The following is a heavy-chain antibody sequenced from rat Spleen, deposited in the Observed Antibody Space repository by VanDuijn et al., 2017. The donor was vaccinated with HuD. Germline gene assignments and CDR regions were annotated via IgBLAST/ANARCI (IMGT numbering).Heavy chain of an antibody. CDR1: GFTFNNYG. J-gene: IGHJ2*01. V-gene: IGHV5S14*01. Sequence: EVQLVESGGGLVQPGRSLKLSCAASGFTFNNYGMAWVRQTQTKGLEWVASISTGGDYTYYRDSMKGRFTISRDNAKNTQYLQMDSLRSEDTATYYCARALTTEGYYFDYWGQGVMVTVSS. CDR3: ARALTTEGYYFDY. CDR2: ISTGGDYT. D-gene: IGHD1-11*01.